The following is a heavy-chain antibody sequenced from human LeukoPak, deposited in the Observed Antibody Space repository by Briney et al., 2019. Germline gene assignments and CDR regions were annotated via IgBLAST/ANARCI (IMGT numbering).Heavy chain of an antibody. D-gene: IGHD1/OR15-1a*01. Sequence: GGSLRLSCAASGFTFSSHGISWVRQAPGKGLEWVSGISGSGGSTFYAVSVKGRFTISRDNSKNTVYLQLNSLRAEDMAVYYCARTNGYYDLWGRGTLVTVSS. CDR2: ISGSGGST. CDR3: ARTNGYYDL. CDR1: GFTFSSHG. J-gene: IGHJ2*01. V-gene: IGHV3-23*01.